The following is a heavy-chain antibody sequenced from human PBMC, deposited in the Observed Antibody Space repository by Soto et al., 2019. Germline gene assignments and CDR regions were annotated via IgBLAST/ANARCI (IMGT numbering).Heavy chain of an antibody. D-gene: IGHD3-3*01. CDR2: INAGNGNT. Sequence: GASVKVSCKASGYTFTSYAMHWVRQAPGQRLEWMGWINAGNGNTKYSQKFQGRVTIARDTSASTAYMELSSLRSEDTAVYYCAIDDDLKVFYDFWSGYYGSNDYWGQGTLVTVSS. CDR1: GYTFTSYA. V-gene: IGHV1-3*01. J-gene: IGHJ4*02. CDR3: AIDDDLKVFYDFWSGYYGSNDY.